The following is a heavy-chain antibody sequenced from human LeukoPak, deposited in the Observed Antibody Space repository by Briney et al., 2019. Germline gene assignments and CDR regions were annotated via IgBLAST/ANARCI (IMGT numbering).Heavy chain of an antibody. V-gene: IGHV3-43*01. CDR3: AKDSKQALDY. Sequence: GGSLRLSCAASGFTFDDYTMHWVRQAPGKGLEWVSLISWDGGSTYYADSVKGRFTISRNNSKNSLYLQMNSLRTEDTALYYCAKDSKQALDYWGQGTLVTVSS. D-gene: IGHD6-13*01. CDR2: ISWDGGST. J-gene: IGHJ4*02. CDR1: GFTFDDYT.